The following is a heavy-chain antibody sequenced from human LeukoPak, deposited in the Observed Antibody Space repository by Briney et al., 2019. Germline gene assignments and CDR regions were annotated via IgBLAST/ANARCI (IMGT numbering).Heavy chain of an antibody. CDR2: IRDSGSST. CDR3: AKYGPQDSGSSHFDY. Sequence: GGSLRLSCAASGFTFSSYAMSWVRQAPGMGLEWVSAIRDSGSSTHYADPVKGRFTTSRDNSKNTLFLQMNSLRAEDTAIYYCAKYGPQDSGSSHFDYWGQGALVTVSS. J-gene: IGHJ4*02. CDR1: GFTFSSYA. V-gene: IGHV3-23*01. D-gene: IGHD1-26*01.